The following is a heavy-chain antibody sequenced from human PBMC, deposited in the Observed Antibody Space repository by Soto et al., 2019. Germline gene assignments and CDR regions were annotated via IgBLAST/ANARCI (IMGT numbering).Heavy chain of an antibody. D-gene: IGHD4-17*01. CDR3: ARGDGNTAFGY. CDR1: GGSINCDNCC. J-gene: IGHJ4*02. CDR2: FHYSGTT. Sequence: SETLSLTCTVSGGSINCDNCCWTWIRQPPGKGLEWIGCFHYSGTTYQIPSLKSRLTISRDTSGNQFSLKLTSVTAADTAVYYCARGDGNTAFGYWGQGXQVTVYS. V-gene: IGHV4-30-4*01.